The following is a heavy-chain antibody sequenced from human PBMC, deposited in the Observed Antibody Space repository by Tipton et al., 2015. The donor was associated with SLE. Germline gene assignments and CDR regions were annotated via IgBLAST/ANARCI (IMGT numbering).Heavy chain of an antibody. Sequence: LRLSCAVYGGSFSGYYWSWIRQPPGKGLEWIGEINHSGTTNYNPSLKSRVSISVDTSKNQFSLKVSSVTAADTAVYYCARGLWFLKLGSYYYYMDVWDKGTTVTVSS. J-gene: IGHJ6*03. CDR1: GGSFSGYY. CDR2: INHSGTT. D-gene: IGHD3-10*01. CDR3: ARGLWFLKLGSYYYYMDV. V-gene: IGHV4-34*01.